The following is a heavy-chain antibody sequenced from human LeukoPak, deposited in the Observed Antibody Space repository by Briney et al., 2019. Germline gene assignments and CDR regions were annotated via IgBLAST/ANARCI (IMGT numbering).Heavy chain of an antibody. CDR2: ISGYNDNA. D-gene: IGHD4/OR15-4a*01. V-gene: IGHV1-18*01. CDR1: GYTFTSYG. J-gene: IGHJ4*02. CDR3: VRDLGFGALDY. Sequence: GASVKVSCKASGYTFTSYGISWVRQAPGQRLEWMGWISGYNDNAKYAQKVLGRVTMTTDTSTSTAYMEVRSLRSDDTAVYYCVRDLGFGALDYWGQGTLVIVSS.